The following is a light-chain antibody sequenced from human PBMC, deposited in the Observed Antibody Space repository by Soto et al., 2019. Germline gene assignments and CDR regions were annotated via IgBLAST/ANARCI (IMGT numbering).Light chain of an antibody. CDR2: GVT. CDR1: GSDIGAYNY. Sequence: QSVLTQPASVSGSPGQPITISCTGSGSDIGAYNYVSWYQQHPGKAPKLLIHGVTRRPSGVSSRFSASKSAYTASLTISGLQAEDEATYFCSSFTTSYFYVFGPGTKVTVL. CDR3: SSFTTSYFYV. V-gene: IGLV2-14*01. J-gene: IGLJ1*01.